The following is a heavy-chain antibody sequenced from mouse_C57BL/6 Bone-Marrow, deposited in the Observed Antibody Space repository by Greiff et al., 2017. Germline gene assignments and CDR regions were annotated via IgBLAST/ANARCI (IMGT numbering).Heavy chain of an antibody. CDR2: IRNKANGYTP. J-gene: IGHJ2*01. Sequence: EASGFTFTDYYMSWVRQPPGKAPEWLALIRNKANGYTPEYTASVKGRFTISRDNSQNILYLQMNTLRAEDSAPYYCVKALYYGSSFDYWGQGTTLTVSS. V-gene: IGHV7-4*01. CDR3: VKALYYGSSFDY. CDR1: GFTFTDYY. D-gene: IGHD1-1*01.